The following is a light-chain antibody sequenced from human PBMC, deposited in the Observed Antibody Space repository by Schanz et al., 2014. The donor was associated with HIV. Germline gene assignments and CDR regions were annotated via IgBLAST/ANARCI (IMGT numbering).Light chain of an antibody. J-gene: IGKJ2*01. V-gene: IGKV1-17*01. CDR3: QQSNTFPYT. Sequence: DVQMTQSPSSQSASVGDRVTLTCRASQDIGNDLGWYQQKPGQAPKRLIYAASNLQSGVPSRFIGSGSGTEFTLTISSLQPDDFATYYCQQSNTFPYTFGQGTKLEIK. CDR1: QDIGND. CDR2: AAS.